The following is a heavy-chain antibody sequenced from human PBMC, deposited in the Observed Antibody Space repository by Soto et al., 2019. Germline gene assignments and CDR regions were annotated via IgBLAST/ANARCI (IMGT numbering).Heavy chain of an antibody. CDR1: GYTFTGYY. D-gene: IGHD7-27*01. CDR3: ARIATNSIAYYFDY. V-gene: IGHV1-2*04. J-gene: IGHJ4*02. Sequence: ASVKVSCKASGYTFTGYYMHWVRQAPGQGLEWMGWINPNSGGTNYAQKFQGWVTMTRDTSISTAYMELSRLRSDDTAVYYCARIATNSIAYYFDYWGQGTLVTVSS. CDR2: INPNSGGT.